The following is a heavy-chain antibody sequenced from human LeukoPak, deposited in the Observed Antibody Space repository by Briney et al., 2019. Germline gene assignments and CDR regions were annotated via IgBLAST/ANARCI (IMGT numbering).Heavy chain of an antibody. V-gene: IGHV4-34*01. J-gene: IGHJ5*02. CDR2: INHSGST. CDR1: GESFSGYY. Sequence: SETLSLTCAVYGESFSGYYWSWIRQPPGKGLEWIGEINHSGSTNYNPSLKSRVTISIDTSKNQFSLKLSSVTAADTAVFYCARVYSSSGYNWFDPWGQGTLVTVSS. D-gene: IGHD6-6*01. CDR3: ARVYSSSGYNWFDP.